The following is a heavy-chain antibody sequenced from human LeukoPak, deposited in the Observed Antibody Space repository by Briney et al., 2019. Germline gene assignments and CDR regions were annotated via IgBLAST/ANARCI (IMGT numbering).Heavy chain of an antibody. Sequence: GGSLRLSCAASGFTFSSYGMHWVRQAPGKGLEWVAFIRYDGSNKYYADSVKGRLTISRDNSKNTLYLQMNSLRAEDTAVYYCAKSGSTIFGVVIAHYYMDVWGKGTTVTVSS. CDR1: GFTFSSYG. J-gene: IGHJ6*03. CDR2: IRYDGSNK. CDR3: AKSGSTIFGVVIAHYYMDV. D-gene: IGHD3-3*01. V-gene: IGHV3-30*02.